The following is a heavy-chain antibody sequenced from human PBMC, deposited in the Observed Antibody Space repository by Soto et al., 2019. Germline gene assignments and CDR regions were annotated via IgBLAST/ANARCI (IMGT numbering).Heavy chain of an antibody. Sequence: QVLLVQSGDELREPGASVRVACKASGYTFSTYGIAWVRQAPGHGPEWMGWISVYNGNTNSAEKVRGRLTMTTDRYTNTAYMDLRSLSSDDTAIYFCARCKEFWSGYLRGGMDVWGQGSTITVSS. D-gene: IGHD3-3*01. CDR2: ISVYNGNT. V-gene: IGHV1-18*01. CDR1: GYTFSTYG. CDR3: ARCKEFWSGYLRGGMDV. J-gene: IGHJ6*02.